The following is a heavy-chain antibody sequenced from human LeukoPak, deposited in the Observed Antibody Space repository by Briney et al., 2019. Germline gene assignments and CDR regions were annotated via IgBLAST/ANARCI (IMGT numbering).Heavy chain of an antibody. D-gene: IGHD3-9*01. J-gene: IGHJ5*02. V-gene: IGHV4-34*01. CDR2: INHSGST. CDR3: ARGVVLRYFDWLKRSNWFDP. Sequence: PSETLSLTCAVYGGSFSGYYWSWIRQPPGKGLEWIGEINHSGSTNYNPPLKSRVTISVDTSKNQFSLKLSSVTAADTAVYYCARGVVLRYFDWLKRSNWFDPWGQGTLVTVSS. CDR1: GGSFSGYY.